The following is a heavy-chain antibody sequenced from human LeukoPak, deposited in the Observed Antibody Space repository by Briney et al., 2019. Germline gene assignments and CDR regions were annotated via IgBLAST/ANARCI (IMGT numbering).Heavy chain of an antibody. Sequence: GASVKVSCKASGYTFTSYDINWVRQAPGQGLELVGWINPNSGGTNYAQKLQGRVTMTTDTSTSTAYMELRSLRSDDTAVYYCARYPGIAVAGVLDYYYMDVWGKGTTVTVSS. CDR1: GYTFTSYD. D-gene: IGHD6-19*01. CDR2: INPNSGGT. J-gene: IGHJ6*03. CDR3: ARYPGIAVAGVLDYYYMDV. V-gene: IGHV1-18*01.